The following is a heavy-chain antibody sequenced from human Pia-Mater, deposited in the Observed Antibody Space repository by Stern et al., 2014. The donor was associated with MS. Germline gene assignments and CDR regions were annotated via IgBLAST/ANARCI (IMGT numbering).Heavy chain of an antibody. CDR2: LSYDGSNK. Sequence: QVQLGQSGGGVVQPGRSLRLSCAASGFPFSSYGLHWVSQGPGKGLEGGAVLSYDGSNKDYGYAVKGRFTISRDNSKNTVYLQINSLRAEDTAVYYCAKDTSPREYFYYGMDVWGQGTTVTVSS. CDR3: AKDTSPREYFYYGMDV. D-gene: IGHD3-16*01. CDR1: GFPFSSYG. J-gene: IGHJ6*02. V-gene: IGHV3-30*18.